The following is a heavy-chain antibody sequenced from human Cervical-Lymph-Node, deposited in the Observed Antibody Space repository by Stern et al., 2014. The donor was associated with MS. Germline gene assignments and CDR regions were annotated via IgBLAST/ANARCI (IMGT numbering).Heavy chain of an antibody. CDR1: GFRFDDYA. CDR2: ISWSRGKI. CDR3: ARAIGFCSGGNCEPYYYYGIDV. V-gene: IGHV3-9*01. D-gene: IGHD2-15*01. J-gene: IGHJ6*02. Sequence: EVHLVESGGDLVQPGRSLRLSCAASGFRFDDYAMYWVRQAPGKGLEWVSGISWSRGKIGYADSVKGRFTISRDNVNNSLFLQMNSLRSEDTASYYCARAIGFCSGGNCEPYYYYGIDVWGQGTRVTVSS.